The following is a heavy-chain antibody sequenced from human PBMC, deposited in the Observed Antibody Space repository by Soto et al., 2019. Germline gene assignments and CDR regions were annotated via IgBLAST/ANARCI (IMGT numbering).Heavy chain of an antibody. CDR1: GFTFSSYG. J-gene: IGHJ4*02. CDR2: IWYDGSNK. Sequence: GGSLRLSCAASGFTFSSYGMHWVRQAPGKGLEWVAVIWYDGSNKYYADSVKGRFTISRDNSKNTLYLQMNSLRAEDTAVYYCARDGYCTNGVCLGGESGEIDYWGQGTLVTVSS. V-gene: IGHV3-33*01. D-gene: IGHD2-8*01. CDR3: ARDGYCTNGVCLGGESGEIDY.